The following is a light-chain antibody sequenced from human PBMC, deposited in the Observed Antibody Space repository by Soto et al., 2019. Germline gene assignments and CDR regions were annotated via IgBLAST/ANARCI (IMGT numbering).Light chain of an antibody. V-gene: IGLV1-40*01. CDR3: QSYDSTLSSRYV. Sequence: SALTQLPSVSGAPGQRVTISCTGSSSNIGAGYDVHWYQQRPGTAPKLLIFGNINRPSGVPDRFSGSKSGTSASLAITGLQAEDEGDYYCQSYDSTLSSRYVFGTGTKATVL. CDR2: GNI. J-gene: IGLJ1*01. CDR1: SSNIGAGYD.